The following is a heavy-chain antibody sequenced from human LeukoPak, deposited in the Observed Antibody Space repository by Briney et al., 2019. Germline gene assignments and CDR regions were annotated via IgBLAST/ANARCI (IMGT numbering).Heavy chain of an antibody. V-gene: IGHV4-39*01. J-gene: IGHJ4*02. Sequence: SETLSLTCTVSGDSISSTNYYWGWIRQPPGKGLEWIGSIYYSGSTYYNPSLKSRVTISVDTSKNQSSLKLSSVPAADTAVYYCARRGTPTYYDILTGYHEPFDYWGQGTLVTVSS. CDR2: IYYSGST. CDR3: ARRGTPTYYDILTGYHEPFDY. CDR1: GDSISSTNYY. D-gene: IGHD3-9*01.